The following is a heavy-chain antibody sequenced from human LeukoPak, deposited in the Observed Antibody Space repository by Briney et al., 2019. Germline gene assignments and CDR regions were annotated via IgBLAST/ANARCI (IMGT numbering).Heavy chain of an antibody. V-gene: IGHV3-48*03. CDR3: ERDRDPGYYDTNGYRRINAFDI. J-gene: IGHJ3*02. Sequence: SGGSLRLSCAASGFTFSSYEMNWVRQAPGKGLEWFSYISSSGSTKYYAASVKGRFTLSRDNAKNSLYLQMNSLRAEDTAVYYCERDRDPGYYDTNGYRRINAFDILGQGTMATVSS. D-gene: IGHD3-22*01. CDR2: ISSSGSTK. CDR1: GFTFSSYE.